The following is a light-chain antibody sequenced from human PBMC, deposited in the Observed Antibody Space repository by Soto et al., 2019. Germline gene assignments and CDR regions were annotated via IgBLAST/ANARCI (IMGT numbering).Light chain of an antibody. CDR3: QQYNNWPLT. J-gene: IGKJ2*01. V-gene: IGKV3-15*01. CDR2: GAS. CDR1: QSISSE. Sequence: EIVMTQSPATLSVSPGESATLSCRASQSISSELAWYQQKPGQPPRLLIYGASTRATGVPARFTGSGSGSEFTLTISGLQSEDFAVYYCQQYNNWPLTFGQGTRLEI.